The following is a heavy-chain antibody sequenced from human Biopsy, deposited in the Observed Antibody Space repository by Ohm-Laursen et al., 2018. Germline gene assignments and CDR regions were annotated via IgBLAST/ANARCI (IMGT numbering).Heavy chain of an antibody. D-gene: IGHD6-19*01. Sequence: SQTLSLTCPVYGGSFSGYYWSWIRQPPGKGLEWIGEMNHGGSTNYNSSLKSRVTISVDTSKNQFSLKLNSVTAADTAVYYCAKHGSVWTGDDAFHIWGQGTMVTVSS. CDR2: MNHGGST. J-gene: IGHJ3*02. V-gene: IGHV4-34*01. CDR3: AKHGSVWTGDDAFHI. CDR1: GGSFSGYY.